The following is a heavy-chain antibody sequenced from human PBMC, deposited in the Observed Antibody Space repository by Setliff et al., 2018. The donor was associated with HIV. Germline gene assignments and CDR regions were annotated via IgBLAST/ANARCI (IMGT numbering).Heavy chain of an antibody. V-gene: IGHV3-21*01. D-gene: IGHD1-26*01. Sequence: GGSLRLSCEASGFTFSTYSMNWVRQAPGKGLEWVSSITTGKTYIHFSDSVKGRFTISRDNVKNSLYLQMNSLRAEDTAVYYCARDRYSGSSTDYWGQGTLVTVSS. CDR3: ARDRYSGSSTDY. J-gene: IGHJ4*02. CDR2: ITTGKTYI. CDR1: GFTFSTYS.